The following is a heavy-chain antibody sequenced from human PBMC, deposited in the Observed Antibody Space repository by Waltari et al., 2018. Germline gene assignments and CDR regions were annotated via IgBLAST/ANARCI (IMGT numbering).Heavy chain of an antibody. CDR1: GFSFRRYW. V-gene: IGHV3-74*01. CDR2: VNTDGSNT. Sequence: EVQLVESGGGLVQPGGSLRLSCAASGFSFRRYWMHWVRQAPGKGLVWVSRVNTDGSNTNYADSVKGRFTISRDNAKNTLFLQMNSLRAEDTAVYYCAREFGVLDYYYGMDVWGQGTTVTVSS. D-gene: IGHD5-12*01. J-gene: IGHJ6*02. CDR3: AREFGVLDYYYGMDV.